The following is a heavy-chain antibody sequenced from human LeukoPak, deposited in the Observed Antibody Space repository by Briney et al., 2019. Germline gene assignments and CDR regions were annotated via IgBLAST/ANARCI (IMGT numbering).Heavy chain of an antibody. D-gene: IGHD2-2*01. J-gene: IGHJ5*02. V-gene: IGHV4-39*01. Sequence: SETLSLTCTVSGGSISSSSYYWGWICQPPGKGLEWIGSIYDSGSTYYNPSLKSRVTISVDTSKNQFSLKLSSVTAADTAVYYCARRFWVGYCSSTSCPPSNWFDPWGQGTLVTVSS. CDR2: IYDSGST. CDR1: GGSISSSSYY. CDR3: ARRFWVGYCSSTSCPPSNWFDP.